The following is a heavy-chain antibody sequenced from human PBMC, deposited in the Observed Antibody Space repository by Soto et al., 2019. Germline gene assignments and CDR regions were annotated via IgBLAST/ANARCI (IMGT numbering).Heavy chain of an antibody. V-gene: IGHV4-4*02. Sequence: PWETLSLTCGVSGGSVSRDNWWSWVRQAPGKGLEWIGEIHHSGSTNYSPSLKSRVTTSVDKSRNQFSLKLTSVTAADTAVYYCAENGSYDLVNWGQGTRVTVSS. D-gene: IGHD3-16*01. CDR3: AENGSYDLVN. J-gene: IGHJ4*02. CDR2: IHHSGST. CDR1: GGSVSRDNW.